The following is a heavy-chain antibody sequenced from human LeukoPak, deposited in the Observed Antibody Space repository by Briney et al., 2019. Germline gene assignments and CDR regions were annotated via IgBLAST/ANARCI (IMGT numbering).Heavy chain of an antibody. CDR3: ARSWAVTTHYYYYMDI. V-gene: IGHV4-34*01. CDR1: GGSFSGYY. D-gene: IGHD4-11*01. J-gene: IGHJ6*03. Sequence: PSETLSLTCAVCGGSFSGYYWSWIRQPPGKGLEWIGEINHSESTNYNPSLKSRVTISVDTSKNQFSLKLSSVTAADTAVYYCARSWAVTTHYYYYMDIWGKGTTVTVSS. CDR2: INHSEST.